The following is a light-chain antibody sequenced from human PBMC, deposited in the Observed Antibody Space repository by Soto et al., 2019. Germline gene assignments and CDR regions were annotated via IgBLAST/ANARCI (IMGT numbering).Light chain of an antibody. V-gene: IGKV3-15*01. CDR2: GAS. Sequence: EVVMTQCPATLSVSPGERATLSCRASQSVSTNLAWYQQKPGQAPRLLIYGASTRATGIPARFSGSGSGTEFTLTISSLQSADFAVYYCQQYNIWPPITFGQGTRLEIK. CDR1: QSVSTN. J-gene: IGKJ5*01. CDR3: QQYNIWPPIT.